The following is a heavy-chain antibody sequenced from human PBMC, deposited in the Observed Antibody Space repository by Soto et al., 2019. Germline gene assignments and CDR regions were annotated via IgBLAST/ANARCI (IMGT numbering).Heavy chain of an antibody. Sequence: PGGSLRLSCAASGFTFSSYGMHWVRQAPGKGLEWVAVIWYDGSNKYYADSVKGRFTISRDNSKNTLYLQMNSLRAEDTAVYYCARVATRYYYYGMDVWGQGTTVTVSS. CDR2: IWYDGSNK. V-gene: IGHV3-33*01. CDR1: GFTFSSYG. D-gene: IGHD5-12*01. CDR3: ARVATRYYYYGMDV. J-gene: IGHJ6*02.